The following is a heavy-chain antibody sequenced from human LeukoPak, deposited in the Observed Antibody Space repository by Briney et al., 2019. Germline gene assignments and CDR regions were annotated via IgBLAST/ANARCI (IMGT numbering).Heavy chain of an antibody. Sequence: SETLSLTCTVSGGSLSSYYFSWIRQSPGKGLEWIAYINYSGSASYNPSLKSRVTMSVDTSKQFSLSLSSVTAADTAVYYCARGRHDITMIVVVMTSVSYYLDVWGKGTTVTVS. CDR2: INYSGSA. CDR1: GGSLSSYY. V-gene: IGHV4-59*08. CDR3: ARGRHDITMIVVVMTSVSYYLDV. J-gene: IGHJ6*03. D-gene: IGHD3-22*01.